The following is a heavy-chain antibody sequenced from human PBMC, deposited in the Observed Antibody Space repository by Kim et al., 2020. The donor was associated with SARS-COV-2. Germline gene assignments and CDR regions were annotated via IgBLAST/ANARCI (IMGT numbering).Heavy chain of an antibody. D-gene: IGHD2-15*01. J-gene: IGHJ4*02. Sequence: SETLSLTCTVSGGSISSSSYYWGWIRQPPGKGLEWIGSIYYSGSTYYNPSLKSRVTISVDTSKNQFSLKLSSVTAADTAVYYCAIAPYCSGGSCYRGFDYWGQGTLVTVSS. CDR1: GGSISSSSYY. CDR3: AIAPYCSGGSCYRGFDY. CDR2: IYYSGST. V-gene: IGHV4-39*07.